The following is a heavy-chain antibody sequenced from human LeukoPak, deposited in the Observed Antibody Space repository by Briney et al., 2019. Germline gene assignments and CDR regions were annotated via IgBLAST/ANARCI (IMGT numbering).Heavy chain of an antibody. CDR2: ISAYNGNT. CDR3: ARDIVVVPAATYYYYMDV. Sequence: ASVNVSCKASGYTFTSYVISWVRQAPGQGLEGMGWISAYNGNTNYAQKLQGRVTMTTDTSTSTAYMELRRLRSDDTAVYYCARDIVVVPAATYYYYMDVWGKGTTVTVSS. V-gene: IGHV1-18*01. CDR1: GYTFTSYV. J-gene: IGHJ6*03. D-gene: IGHD2-2*01.